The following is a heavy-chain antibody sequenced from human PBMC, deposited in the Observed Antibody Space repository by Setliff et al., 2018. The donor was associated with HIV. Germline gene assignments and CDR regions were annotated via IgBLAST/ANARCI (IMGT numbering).Heavy chain of an antibody. CDR2: IYTSGST. V-gene: IGHV4-61*09. CDR3: ARSRESSGYYRDYYYYLDV. Sequence: SETLSLTCTVPGGSISSGSYYWSWIRQPAGKGLEWIGHIYTSGSTNYNPSLKSRVTISVHTSKNQFSLKLSSVTAADTAVYYCARSRESSGYYRDYYYYLDVWGKGTTVTVSS. CDR1: GGSISSGSYY. J-gene: IGHJ6*03. D-gene: IGHD6-19*01.